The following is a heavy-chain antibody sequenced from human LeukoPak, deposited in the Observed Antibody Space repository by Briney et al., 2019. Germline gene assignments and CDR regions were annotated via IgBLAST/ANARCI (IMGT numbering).Heavy chain of an antibody. CDR3: ARVMAARREDLNWFDP. Sequence: SETLSFTCTVSGGSISSSGSYWGWIRQPPGKELEWIGSIYYSGNTYNPSLKSRVTISVDTSKNQFSLNLTSVNAADTAVYYCARVMAARREDLNWFDPWGQGTLVTVSS. J-gene: IGHJ5*02. CDR1: GGSISSSGSY. CDR2: IYYSGNT. D-gene: IGHD6-6*01. V-gene: IGHV4-39*07.